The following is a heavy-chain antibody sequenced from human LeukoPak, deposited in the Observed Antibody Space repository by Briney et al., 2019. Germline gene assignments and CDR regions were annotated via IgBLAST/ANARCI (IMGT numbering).Heavy chain of an antibody. CDR1: GFTFSSYW. J-gene: IGHJ4*02. D-gene: IGHD1-26*01. V-gene: IGHV3-7*01. CDR2: IKQDGSEE. Sequence: PGGSLRLSCAASGFTFSSYWMSWVRQAPGKGLEWVANIKQDGSEENFVDSVKGRFTISRDNAKKSLYLQMNSLRAEDTAVNYCARGSSAGASLRHDYWGQGTLVTVSS. CDR3: ARGSSAGASLRHDY.